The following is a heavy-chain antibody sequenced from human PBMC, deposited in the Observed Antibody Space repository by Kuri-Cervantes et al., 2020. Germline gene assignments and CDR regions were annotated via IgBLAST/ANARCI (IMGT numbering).Heavy chain of an antibody. CDR2: IYYSGST. V-gene: IGHV4-39*01. Sequence: SETPSLTCTVSGGSSSSSSYYWGWIRQPPGKGLEWIGSIYYSGSTYYNPSLKSRVTISVDTSKNKFSLKLSSVTAADTAVYFCARRYYRDSRGFRYLYFDNWGRGTLVTVSS. D-gene: IGHD3-22*01. CDR1: GGSSSSSSYY. CDR3: ARRYYRDSRGFRYLYFDN. J-gene: IGHJ4*02.